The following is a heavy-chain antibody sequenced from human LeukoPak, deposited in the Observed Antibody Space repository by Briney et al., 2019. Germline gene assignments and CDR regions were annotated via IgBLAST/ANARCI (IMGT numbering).Heavy chain of an antibody. D-gene: IGHD3-3*01. J-gene: IGHJ4*02. CDR2: INHSGSA. Sequence: SETLSLTCAVSGGSLSDYYWSWIRQPPGKGLEWIGEINHSGSAKYNPSLKSRVSISVDTSKNQFSLDLTSVTAADRAVYYCARGRGDFSSGYYTGGFYYFDNWGQGALVTVSS. CDR3: ARGRGDFSSGYYTGGFYYFDN. CDR1: GGSLSDYY. V-gene: IGHV4-34*01.